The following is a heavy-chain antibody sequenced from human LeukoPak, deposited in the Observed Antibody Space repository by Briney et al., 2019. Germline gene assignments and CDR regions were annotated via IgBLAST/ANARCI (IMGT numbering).Heavy chain of an antibody. CDR2: ISWNSGSI. V-gene: IGHV3-9*01. J-gene: IGHJ4*02. CDR1: GFTFDDYA. D-gene: IGHD3-9*01. CDR3: ASTPRDDILTGYESPTVDY. Sequence: GGSLRLSCAASGFTFDDYAMHWVRQAPGKGLEWVSGISWNSGSIGYADSVKGRFTISRDNAKNSLYLQMNSLRAEDTAVYYCASTPRDDILTGYESPTVDYWGQGTLVTVSS.